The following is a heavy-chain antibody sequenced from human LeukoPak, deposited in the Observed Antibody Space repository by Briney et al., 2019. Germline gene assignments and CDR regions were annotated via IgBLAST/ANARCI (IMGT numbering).Heavy chain of an antibody. CDR3: ARDNDYSNYLFDY. D-gene: IGHD4-11*01. Sequence: PGGSLRLSCATSGFTVSTNYMSWVRQAPGKGLEWVSVIYSGGSTYYADSVKGRFTISRDNSKNTLYLQMNSLRAEDTAVYYCARDNDYSNYLFDYWGQGTLVTVSS. J-gene: IGHJ4*02. CDR2: IYSGGST. CDR1: GFTVSTNY. V-gene: IGHV3-53*01.